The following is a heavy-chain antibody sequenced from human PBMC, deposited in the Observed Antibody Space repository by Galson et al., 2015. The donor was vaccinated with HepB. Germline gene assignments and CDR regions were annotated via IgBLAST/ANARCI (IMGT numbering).Heavy chain of an antibody. J-gene: IGHJ4*02. V-gene: IGHV1-18*01. Sequence: SVKVSCKASGYTFKTYGISWVRQAPGQGLEWIGWISNFNGNTNYVQKPQGRVTMTTDTSTSTAYMELRSLTSDDTAIYYCARGGAAPLEYWGQGTLVTVSS. CDR1: GYTFKTYG. D-gene: IGHD6-13*01. CDR2: ISNFNGNT. CDR3: ARGGAAPLEY.